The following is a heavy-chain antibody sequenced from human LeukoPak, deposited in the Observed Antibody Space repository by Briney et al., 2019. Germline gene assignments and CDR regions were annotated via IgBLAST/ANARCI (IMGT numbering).Heavy chain of an antibody. CDR1: GYSISSGYY. CDR3: ASPGGYYYYMDV. Sequence: PSETLSLTCTVSGYSISSGYYWGWIRQPPGKGLEWIGSIYHSGSTYYNPSLKSRVTISVDTSKNQLSLKLSSVTAADTAVYYCASPGGYYYYMDVWGKGTTVTVSS. V-gene: IGHV4-38-2*02. J-gene: IGHJ6*03. CDR2: IYHSGST.